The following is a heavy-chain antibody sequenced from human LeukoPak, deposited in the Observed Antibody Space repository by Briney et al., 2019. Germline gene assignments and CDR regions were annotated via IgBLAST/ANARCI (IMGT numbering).Heavy chain of an antibody. V-gene: IGHV7-4-1*02. D-gene: IGHD2-21*02. J-gene: IGHJ4*02. CDR3: ARDRKLAYCGGDCYSWGFDY. CDR2: INTNTGNP. CDR1: GYTFTSYA. Sequence: ASVKVSCKASGYTFTSYAMNWVRQAPGQGLEWMGWINTNTGNPTYAQGFTGRFVFSLDTSVSTAYLQISSLKAEDTAVYYCARDRKLAYCGGDCYSWGFDYWGQGTWSPSPQ.